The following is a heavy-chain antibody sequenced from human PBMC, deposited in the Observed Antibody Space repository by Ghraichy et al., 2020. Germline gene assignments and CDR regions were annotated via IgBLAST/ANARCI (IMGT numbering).Heavy chain of an antibody. CDR2: INHSGST. Sequence: SETLSLTCAVYGWSFSGYYWSWIRQPPGKGLEWIGEINHSGSTNYNPALKSRVTISVDTSKNQFYLKLSSVNAADTAVYYCSRHIEYSSSWLRGCMDVWGQGTTVTVSS. CDR1: GWSFSGYY. V-gene: IGHV4-34*01. J-gene: IGHJ6*02. CDR3: SRHIEYSSSWLRGCMDV. D-gene: IGHD6-13*01.